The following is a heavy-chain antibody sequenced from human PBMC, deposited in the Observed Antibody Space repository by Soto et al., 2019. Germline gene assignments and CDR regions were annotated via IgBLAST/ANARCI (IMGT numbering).Heavy chain of an antibody. CDR2: ISSSSSTI. J-gene: IGHJ6*03. Sequence: GGSLRLSCAASGFTFSSYSMNWVRQAPGKGLEWVSYISSSSSTIYYADSVKGRFTISRDNAKNSLYLQMNSLRAEDTAVYYCARRTGGSGSYWDYYMDVWGKGTTVTVSS. CDR1: GFTFSSYS. V-gene: IGHV3-48*01. D-gene: IGHD3-10*01. CDR3: ARRTGGSGSYWDYYMDV.